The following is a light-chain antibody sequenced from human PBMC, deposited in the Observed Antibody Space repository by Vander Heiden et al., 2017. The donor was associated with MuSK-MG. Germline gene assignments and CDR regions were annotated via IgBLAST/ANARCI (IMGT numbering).Light chain of an antibody. Sequence: VLTQSPATLSLSPGERATLSCRASQSVSSYLAWYQHKPGQTPRLLIYDASKRATGIPARFSGSGPGTDFTLTISSLEPEDFAIYYCQQCYNWPLTFGGGTKVEIK. CDR2: DAS. CDR3: QQCYNWPLT. CDR1: QSVSSY. J-gene: IGKJ4*01. V-gene: IGKV3-11*01.